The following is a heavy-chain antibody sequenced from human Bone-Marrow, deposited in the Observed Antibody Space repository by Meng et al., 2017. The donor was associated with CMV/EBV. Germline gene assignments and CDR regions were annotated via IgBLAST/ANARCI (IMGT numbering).Heavy chain of an antibody. D-gene: IGHD2-2*01. CDR2: IYPGDSDT. V-gene: IGHV5-51*01. Sequence: KVSCKGSGYSFTSYWIGWVRQMPGKGLEWMGIIYPGDSDTRYSPSFQGQVTISADKSISTAYLQWSSLKASDTAMYYCARRSSTSLEGAFDICGQGTMVTVSS. J-gene: IGHJ3*02. CDR3: ARRSSTSLEGAFDI. CDR1: GYSFTSYW.